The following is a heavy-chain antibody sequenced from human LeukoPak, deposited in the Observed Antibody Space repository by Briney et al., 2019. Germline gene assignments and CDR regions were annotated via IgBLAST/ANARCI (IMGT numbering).Heavy chain of an antibody. J-gene: IGHJ6*02. Sequence: ASVTVSCKASGYTFTSCGISWVRQAPGQGLEWMGWISAYNGNTNYAQKLQGGVTMTTDTSTSTAYMELRSLRSDDTAVYYCARDTSDSSGYYYYYYYYYGMDVWGQGTTVTVSS. CDR3: ARDTSDSSGYYYYYYYYYGMDV. CDR2: ISAYNGNT. CDR1: GYTFTSCG. D-gene: IGHD3-22*01. V-gene: IGHV1-18*01.